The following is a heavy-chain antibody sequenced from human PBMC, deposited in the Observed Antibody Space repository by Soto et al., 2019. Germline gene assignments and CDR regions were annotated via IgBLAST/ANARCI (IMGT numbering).Heavy chain of an antibody. CDR1: GGSMTGYY. Sequence: PSETLSLTCAVSGGSMTGYYWSWIRQPPGKGLEWIGFIYYSGSAKYNPSLESRVTMSVDTSKNQFSLKLNSVTAADTAVYYCANSRGNYVDPWGQGTLVTVS. D-gene: IGHD1-7*01. CDR3: ANSRGNYVDP. V-gene: IGHV4-59*01. J-gene: IGHJ5*02. CDR2: IYYSGSA.